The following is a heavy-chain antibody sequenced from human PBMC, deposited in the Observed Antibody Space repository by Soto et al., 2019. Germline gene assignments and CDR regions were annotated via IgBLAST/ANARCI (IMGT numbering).Heavy chain of an antibody. Sequence: GASVKGSCKGSGYTLNGYYMDWLRHATGQGPEWMGSINPNSGGTNDAQKFQGRATMTRDTSISTAYMELSRLRSDDTAVYYCARIALVPIKYYDFWSGYHQGWFDPWGQGTLVTVSS. CDR1: GYTLNGYY. J-gene: IGHJ5*02. V-gene: IGHV1-2*02. CDR2: INPNSGGT. CDR3: ARIALVPIKYYDFWSGYHQGWFDP. D-gene: IGHD3-3*01.